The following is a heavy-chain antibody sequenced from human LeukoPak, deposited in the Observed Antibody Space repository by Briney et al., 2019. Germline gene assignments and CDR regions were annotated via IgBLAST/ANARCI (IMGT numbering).Heavy chain of an antibody. CDR3: AKHRELWSAPAPFDI. D-gene: IGHD3-16*01. V-gene: IGHV4-59*08. CDR1: GDSISSFY. CDR2: IYYSGTT. Sequence: NPSETLSLTCSVSGDSISSFYWSWIRQPPGKGLEWIGYIYYSGTTKYSPSLKSRVIISVDTSKNQFSLSLGSVTAADTAIYYCAKHRELWSAPAPFDIWGQGTMVTVSS. J-gene: IGHJ3*02.